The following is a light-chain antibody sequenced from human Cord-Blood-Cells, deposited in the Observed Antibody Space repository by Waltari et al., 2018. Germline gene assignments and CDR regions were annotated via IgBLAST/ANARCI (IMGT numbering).Light chain of an antibody. CDR3: QQYGSSPRT. V-gene: IGKV3-20*01. Sequence: DIVLTPSPGTLSLSPGERATLSCRASQSVSRSYLAWYQQKPGQAPRLLIYGASSRATGIPDRFSGSGSGTDFTLTISRLEPEGFAVYYCQQYGSSPRTFGQGTKVEIK. J-gene: IGKJ1*01. CDR2: GAS. CDR1: QSVSRSY.